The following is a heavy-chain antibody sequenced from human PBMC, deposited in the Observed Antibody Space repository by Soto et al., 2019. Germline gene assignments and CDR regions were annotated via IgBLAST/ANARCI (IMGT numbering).Heavy chain of an antibody. J-gene: IGHJ6*02. CDR1: GFTFSSYW. CDR3: ARDPSVVVVAATPYYYYGMDV. V-gene: IGHV3-7*01. CDR2: IKQDGSEK. Sequence: PGGSLRLSCAASGFTFSSYWMSWVRQAPGKGLGWVANIKQDGSEKYYVDSVKGRFTISRDNAKNSLYLQMNSLRAEDTAVYYCARDPSVVVVAATPYYYYGMDVWGQGTTVTVSS. D-gene: IGHD2-15*01.